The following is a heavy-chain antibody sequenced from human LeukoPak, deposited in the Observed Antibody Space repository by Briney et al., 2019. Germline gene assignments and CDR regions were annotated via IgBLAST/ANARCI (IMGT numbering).Heavy chain of an antibody. D-gene: IGHD3-22*01. J-gene: IGHJ4*02. CDR3: ASYYDSSGPTFDY. CDR1: GGSISSGDHY. Sequence: SETLSLTCTVSGGSISSGDHYWSWVRQPPGTGLEWIGYIYYSGSTYENPSLKSRITMSVDTSKNQFSLKLSSVTTADTAVYYCASYYDSSGPTFDYWGLGILVTVSS. CDR2: IYYSGST. V-gene: IGHV4-30-4*01.